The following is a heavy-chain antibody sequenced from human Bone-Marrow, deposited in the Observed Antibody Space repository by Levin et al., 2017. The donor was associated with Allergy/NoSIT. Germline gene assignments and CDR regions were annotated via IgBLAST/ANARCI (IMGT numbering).Heavy chain of an antibody. V-gene: IGHV3-53*01. Sequence: GGSLRLSCAASGFSVTSHYMSWVRQAPGKGLEWVSVFYAGENSYYTDSVKGRFTMSTDNSKNTLFLQMNNLRAEDTAIYYCARGGGATGSGMDVWGQGTTVTVSS. J-gene: IGHJ6*02. CDR3: ARGGGATGSGMDV. CDR2: FYAGENS. D-gene: IGHD1-26*01. CDR1: GFSVTSHY.